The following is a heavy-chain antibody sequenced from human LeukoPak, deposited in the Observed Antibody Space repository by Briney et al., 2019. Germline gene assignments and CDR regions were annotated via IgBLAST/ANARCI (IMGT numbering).Heavy chain of an antibody. Sequence: SETLSLTCAVYGGSFSGYYWSRIRQPPGKGLEWIGEINHSGGTKYNPSLKSRVTIPVDTSKNQFSLKLSSVTAADTAMYYCARVKDPGGYYYYYYMDVWGKGTTVTVSS. J-gene: IGHJ6*03. V-gene: IGHV4-34*01. CDR3: ARVKDPGGYYYYYYMDV. CDR1: GGSFSGYY. CDR2: INHSGGT. D-gene: IGHD3-16*01.